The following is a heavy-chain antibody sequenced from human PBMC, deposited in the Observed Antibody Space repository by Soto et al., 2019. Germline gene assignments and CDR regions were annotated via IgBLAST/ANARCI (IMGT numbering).Heavy chain of an antibody. V-gene: IGHV5-10-1*01. CDR1: GYSFTSYW. CDR3: ARDGLLRLGSLPRYGMDV. Sequence: GESLKISCKGSGYSFTSYWISWVRQMPGKGLEWMGRIDPSDSYTNYSPSFQGHVTISADKSISTAYLQWSSLKASDTAMYYCARDGLLRLGSLPRYGMDVWGQGTTVTVSS. J-gene: IGHJ6*02. D-gene: IGHD4-17*01. CDR2: IDPSDSYT.